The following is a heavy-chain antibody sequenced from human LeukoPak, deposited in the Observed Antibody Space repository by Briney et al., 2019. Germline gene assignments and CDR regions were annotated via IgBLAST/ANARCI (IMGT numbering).Heavy chain of an antibody. V-gene: IGHV4-59*12. CDR1: GGSISSYY. Sequence: PSETLSFTCTVSGGSISSYYWSWIRQPPGKGLEWIGYIYYSGSTNYNPSLKSRVTISVDTSKNQFSLKLSSVTAADTAVYYCARVHYDFWSGYAGCAFDIWGQGTMVTVSS. CDR3: ARVHYDFWSGYAGCAFDI. D-gene: IGHD3-3*01. CDR2: IYYSGST. J-gene: IGHJ3*02.